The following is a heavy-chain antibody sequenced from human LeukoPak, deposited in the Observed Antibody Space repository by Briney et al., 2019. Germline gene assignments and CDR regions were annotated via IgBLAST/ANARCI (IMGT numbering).Heavy chain of an antibody. J-gene: IGHJ3*02. CDR1: GFTFSSYA. V-gene: IGHV3-23*01. D-gene: IGHD3-22*01. CDR3: ARSLPDITMIVVVYDAFDI. Sequence: PGGSLRLSCAASGFTFSSYAMSWVRQAPGKGLEWVSTISGSGGSTYYADSVKGRFTISRDNSKNTLYLQMNSLRAEDTAVYYCARSLPDITMIVVVYDAFDIWGQGTMVTVSS. CDR2: ISGSGGST.